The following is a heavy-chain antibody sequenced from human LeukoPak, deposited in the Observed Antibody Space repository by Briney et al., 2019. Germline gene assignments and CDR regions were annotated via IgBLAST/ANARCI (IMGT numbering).Heavy chain of an antibody. CDR1: GFTFSSYS. D-gene: IGHD3-3*01. Sequence: PGGSLRLSCAASGFTFSSYSMNWVCQAPGKGLEWASSISSSSSYIYYADSVKGRFTISRDNAKNSLYLQMNSLRAEDTAVYYCARSISLFGVVISHYYFDYWGQGTLVTVSS. J-gene: IGHJ4*02. V-gene: IGHV3-21*01. CDR2: ISSSSSYI. CDR3: ARSISLFGVVISHYYFDY.